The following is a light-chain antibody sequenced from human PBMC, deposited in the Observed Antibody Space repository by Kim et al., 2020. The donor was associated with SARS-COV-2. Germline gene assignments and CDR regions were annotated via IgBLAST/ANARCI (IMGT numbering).Light chain of an antibody. CDR1: QSVSSY. V-gene: IGKV3-11*01. Sequence: LSPGERAPLSCRARQSVSSYLTWYQQKPGQAPRLLIYDASNRATGIPARFSGSGSGTDFTLTISSLEPEDFAVYYCQQRSNSPLTFGGGTKVDIK. CDR2: DAS. CDR3: QQRSNSPLT. J-gene: IGKJ4*01.